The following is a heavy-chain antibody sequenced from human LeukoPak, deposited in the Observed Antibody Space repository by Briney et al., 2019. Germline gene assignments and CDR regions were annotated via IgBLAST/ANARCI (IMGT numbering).Heavy chain of an antibody. CDR3: ATGGDHDAFDI. Sequence: GGTLRLSCVGSGFTFSRHGLNWVRRAPGKGLEWVSVIYSGGSTYYADSVKGRFTISRDNSKNTLYLQMNSLRAEDTAVYYCATGGDHDAFDIWGQGTVVTVSS. D-gene: IGHD3-16*01. V-gene: IGHV3-53*01. CDR1: GFTFSRHG. CDR2: IYSGGST. J-gene: IGHJ3*02.